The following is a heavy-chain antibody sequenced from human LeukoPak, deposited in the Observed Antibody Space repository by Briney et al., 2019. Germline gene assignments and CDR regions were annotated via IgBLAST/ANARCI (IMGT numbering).Heavy chain of an antibody. J-gene: IGHJ4*02. CDR2: IYYSGST. D-gene: IGHD3-3*01. V-gene: IGHV4-59*01. CDR1: GGSISSYY. CDR3: AREGTIFGVVTTEYYFDY. Sequence: SETLSLTCTVSGGSISSYYWSWIRQPPGKGLERIGYIYYSGSTNYNPSLKSRVTISVDTSKNQFSLKLSSVTAADTAVYYCAREGTIFGVVTTEYYFDYWGQGTLVTVSS.